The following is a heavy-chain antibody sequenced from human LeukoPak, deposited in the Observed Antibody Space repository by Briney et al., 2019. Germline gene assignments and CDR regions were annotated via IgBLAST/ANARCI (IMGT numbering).Heavy chain of an antibody. V-gene: IGHV3-21*01. CDR1: GFTFSSYS. J-gene: IGHJ4*02. CDR2: ISSSSSYI. D-gene: IGHD5-12*01. Sequence: GGSLRLSCAASGFTFSSYSMNWVRQAPGKGLEWVSSISSSSSYIYYADSVKGRFTISRDNAKNSLYLQMNSLRAEDTAVYYCARGMGSGYVSYWGQGTLVTVSS. CDR3: ARGMGSGYVSY.